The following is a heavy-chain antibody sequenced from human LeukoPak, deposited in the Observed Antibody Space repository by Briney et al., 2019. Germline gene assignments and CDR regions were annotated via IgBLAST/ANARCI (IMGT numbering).Heavy chain of an antibody. CDR3: ARDRADYDILTGYIYYGMVV. D-gene: IGHD3-9*01. J-gene: IGHJ6*02. V-gene: IGHV1-2*02. CDR2: INPNSGGT. Sequence: ASVKVSCKASGYTFTGYYMHWVRQAPGQGLEWMGWINPNSGGTNYAQKFQGRVTMTRDTSISTAYMELSRLRSDDTAVYYCARDRADYDILTGYIYYGMVVWGQGTTVTVSS. CDR1: GYTFTGYY.